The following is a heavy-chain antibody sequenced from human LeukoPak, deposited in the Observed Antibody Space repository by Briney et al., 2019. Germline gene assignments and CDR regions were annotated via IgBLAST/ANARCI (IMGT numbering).Heavy chain of an antibody. V-gene: IGHV1-8*01. CDR1: GYTFTNFD. D-gene: IGHD2-2*01. CDR3: ARAPMGTAALY. Sequence: ASVKVSCKASGYTFTNFDINWVRQAPGQGLEWMGWMNPVSGNAGSAQKFQGRGTLTGDTSISTAYMELSSLRSDDTAVYYCARAPMGTAALYWGQGTLVTVSS. CDR2: MNPVSGNA. J-gene: IGHJ4*02.